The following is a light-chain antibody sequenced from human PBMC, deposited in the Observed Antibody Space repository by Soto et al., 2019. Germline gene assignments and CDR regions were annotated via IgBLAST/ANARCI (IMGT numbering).Light chain of an antibody. CDR2: DNN. J-gene: IGLJ2*01. CDR1: FSNIGKNY. Sequence: QSVLTQPPSVSAAPGQKVTISCSGSFSNIGKNYVSWYQRLPGTAPKLLIYDNNERSSGIPDRFSGSKSGTPATLGIAGLQTGDEADYYCGTWDTSLSAVVFGGGTKVTVL. V-gene: IGLV1-51*01. CDR3: GTWDTSLSAVV.